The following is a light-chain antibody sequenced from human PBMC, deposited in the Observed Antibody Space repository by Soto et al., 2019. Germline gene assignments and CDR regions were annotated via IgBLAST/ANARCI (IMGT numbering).Light chain of an antibody. V-gene: IGKV3-20*01. CDR3: QQYGSSPWT. J-gene: IGKJ1*01. Sequence: ETVLTQSPGTLSLSPGERATLSGRASQSIRSNYLAWYRQTPGQAPRLLIYGASKRASGIADRFSGSGSGTDFTLIISRLEPEDFALYYCQQYGSSPWTFGQGTKVEIK. CDR2: GAS. CDR1: QSIRSNY.